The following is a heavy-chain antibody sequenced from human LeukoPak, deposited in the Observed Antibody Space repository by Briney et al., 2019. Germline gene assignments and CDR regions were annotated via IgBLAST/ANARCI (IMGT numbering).Heavy chain of an antibody. Sequence: SGPTLLQPTPTLTLTFTFSGFSLSTRGVGVGWIRQPPGKALEWLALIYWDDDKRYSPSLKSRLTITKDTSKSQVVLTMSNMDPVDTATYYCAHLYGSGSSLNYWGQGTLVTVSS. J-gene: IGHJ4*02. CDR1: GFSLSTRGVG. CDR3: AHLYGSGSSLNY. D-gene: IGHD3-10*01. CDR2: IYWDDDK. V-gene: IGHV2-5*02.